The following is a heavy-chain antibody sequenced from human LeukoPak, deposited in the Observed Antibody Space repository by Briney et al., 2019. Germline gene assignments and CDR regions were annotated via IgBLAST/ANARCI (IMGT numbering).Heavy chain of an antibody. D-gene: IGHD6-6*01. V-gene: IGHV3-48*01. CDR2: ISSSSSTI. CDR1: GFTFSSYS. CDR3: ARDLAYSSSPQVGY. J-gene: IGHJ4*02. Sequence: GGSLRLSCAASGFTFSSYSMNWVRQASGKGLEWISYISSSSSTICYADSVKGRFTISRDNAKNSLYLQMNSLSAEDTAVYYCARDLAYSSSPQVGYWGPGTLVTVSS.